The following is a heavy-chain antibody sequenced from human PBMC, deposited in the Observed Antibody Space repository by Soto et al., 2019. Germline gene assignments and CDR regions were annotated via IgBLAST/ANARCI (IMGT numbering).Heavy chain of an antibody. V-gene: IGHV3-23*01. CDR1: GFTFSSYA. J-gene: IGHJ4*02. CDR3: ANFNYYDSSGYYYATHY. CDR2: ISGSGGST. D-gene: IGHD3-22*01. Sequence: GSLRLSCAASGFTFSSYAMSWVRQAPGKGLEWVSAISGSGGSTYYADSVKGRFTISRDNSKNTLYLQMNSLRAEDTAVYYCANFNYYDSSGYYYATHYWGQGTLVTVSS.